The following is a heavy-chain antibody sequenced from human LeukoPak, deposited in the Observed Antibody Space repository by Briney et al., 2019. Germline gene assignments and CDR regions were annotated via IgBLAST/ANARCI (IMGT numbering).Heavy chain of an antibody. CDR2: IIPIFGTA. CDR1: GGTFSSYV. V-gene: IGHV1-69*13. CDR3: ARDPKNYYDSSGTSYYYYGMDV. Sequence: SVKVSCKASGGTFSSYVISWVRQAPGQGLEWMGGIIPIFGTANYAQKFQGRVTITADESTSTAYMELSSLRSEDTAVYYCARDPKNYYDSSGTSYYYYGMDVWGQGTTVTVSS. D-gene: IGHD3-22*01. J-gene: IGHJ6*02.